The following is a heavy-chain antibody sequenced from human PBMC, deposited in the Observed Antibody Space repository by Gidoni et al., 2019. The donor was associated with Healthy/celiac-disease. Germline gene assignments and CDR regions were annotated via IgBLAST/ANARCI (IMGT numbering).Heavy chain of an antibody. D-gene: IGHD1-7*01. V-gene: IGHV3-48*02. J-gene: IGHJ5*02. Sequence: EVQLVESGGGLVKPGGSLRVSCAAFGFPFSSYSSSWVRQAPGKGLEGFSYISRSSRTIYYADSVKGRFTISRDNAKNSLYLQMNSLRDEDTAVYYCARGKSWNYRWFDPWGQGTLVTVSS. CDR1: GFPFSSYS. CDR3: ARGKSWNYRWFDP. CDR2: ISRSSRTI.